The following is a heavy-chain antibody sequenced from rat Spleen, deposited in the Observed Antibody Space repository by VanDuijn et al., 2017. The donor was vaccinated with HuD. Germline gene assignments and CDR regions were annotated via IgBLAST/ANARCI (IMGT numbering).Heavy chain of an antibody. Sequence: EVKLVESGGGLVQPGRSLRLSCAASGFNFNDHWMGWVRQAPGKGLEWIGEINKDSRRINYSPSLKDKFTISRDNAQNTLYLHMTSLRSEDTATYYCERQWEYWGQGVMVTVSS. J-gene: IGHJ2*01. CDR3: ERQWEY. V-gene: IGHV4-2*01. CDR2: INKDSRRI. CDR1: GFNFNDHW. D-gene: IGHD1-7*01.